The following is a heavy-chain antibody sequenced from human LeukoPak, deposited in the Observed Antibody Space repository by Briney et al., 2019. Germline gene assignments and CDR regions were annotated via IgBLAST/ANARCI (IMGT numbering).Heavy chain of an antibody. J-gene: IGHJ6*02. CDR3: ARRKHYYGMDV. Sequence: GASVKLSCKASGYTFTGYYIHWVRQAPGQGLEWMGWINPNSGGTNYAQKFQGRVTMTRDTSISTAYMELGRLRSDDTAVYYCARRKHYYGMDVWGQGTTVTVSS. CDR1: GYTFTGYY. V-gene: IGHV1-2*02. CDR2: INPNSGGT.